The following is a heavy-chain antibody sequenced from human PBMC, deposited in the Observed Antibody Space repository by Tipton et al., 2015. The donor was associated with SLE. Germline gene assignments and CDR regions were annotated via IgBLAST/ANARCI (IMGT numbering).Heavy chain of an antibody. CDR1: GFTVSSNY. D-gene: IGHD1/OR15-1a*01. J-gene: IGHJ4*02. CDR3: ARDKEQYGAYFYDY. Sequence: SLRLSCAASGFTVSSNYMSWVRQAPGKGLEWVSVIYSVGDTYYGDSVKGRFTVSRDISKNTMFLQMNNLRVEDTAVYYCARDKEQYGAYFYDYWGQGTLVTVSS. CDR2: IYSVGDT. V-gene: IGHV3-66*01.